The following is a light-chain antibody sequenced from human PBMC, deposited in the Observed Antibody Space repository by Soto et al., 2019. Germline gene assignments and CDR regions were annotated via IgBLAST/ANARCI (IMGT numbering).Light chain of an antibody. CDR3: QHYTTYSGT. CDR1: QSISTW. V-gene: IGKV1-5*03. J-gene: IGKJ3*01. CDR2: WAS. Sequence: DIHMTQSPATLSASVGDRVTITCRASQSISTWLAWYQQKPGKAPKLLIYWASSLESGVPSRFSGSGSGTEFTLTISSLQPDDFATYYCQHYTTYSGTFVPVTKVDIK.